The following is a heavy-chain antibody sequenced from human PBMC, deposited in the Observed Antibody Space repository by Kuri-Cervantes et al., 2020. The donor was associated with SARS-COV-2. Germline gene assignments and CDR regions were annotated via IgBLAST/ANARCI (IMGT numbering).Heavy chain of an antibody. CDR1: GYTFTSYA. D-gene: IGHD5-12*01. J-gene: IGHJ6*02. CDR2: INAGNGNT. V-gene: IGHV1-3*01. Sequence: GESLKISCAASGYTFTSYAMHWVRQAPGQRLEWMGWINAGNGNTKYSQKFQGRVTITRDTSASTAYMELSSLRSEDTAVYYCARDGSGYDLNYYYYGMDVWGQGTTVTVSS. CDR3: ARDGSGYDLNYYYYGMDV.